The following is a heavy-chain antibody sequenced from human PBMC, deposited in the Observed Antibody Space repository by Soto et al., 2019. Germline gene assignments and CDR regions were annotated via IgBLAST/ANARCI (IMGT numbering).Heavy chain of an antibody. V-gene: IGHV3-33*01. CDR1: AVTFTGFV. CDR3: ARDGVGTTTYFGYFDY. J-gene: IGHJ4*02. CDR2: IRFDGSST. Sequence: PGGSLRLSCGASAVTFTGFVMHWVRQATGKGLEWVAVIRFDGSSTYYADSVKGRFTISRDNPKNMLYLQMNRLRAEDTAIYYCARDGVGTTTYFGYFDYWGLGTLVTVSS. D-gene: IGHD1-26*01.